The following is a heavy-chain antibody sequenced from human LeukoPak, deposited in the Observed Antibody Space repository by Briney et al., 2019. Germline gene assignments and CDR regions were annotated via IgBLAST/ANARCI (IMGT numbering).Heavy chain of an antibody. CDR2: ISFSSSYI. J-gene: IGHJ4*02. CDR3: AKDLLRWSFDY. V-gene: IGHV3-21*04. Sequence: AGGSLRLSCAASGFTFSSHSMNWVRQAPGKGLEWVSSISFSSSYIFYADSVKGRFTISRDKSKNTLYLQMNSLRADDTAVYYCAKDLLRWSFDYWGQGTLVTVSS. CDR1: GFTFSSHS. D-gene: IGHD4-23*01.